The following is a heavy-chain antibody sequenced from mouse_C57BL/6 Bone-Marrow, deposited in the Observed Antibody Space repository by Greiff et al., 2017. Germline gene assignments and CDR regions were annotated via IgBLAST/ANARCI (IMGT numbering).Heavy chain of an antibody. CDR3: ARHEVSYYEYDAAWCAY. Sequence: QVQLKESGAELVKPGASVKLSCKASGYTFTEYTIHWVKQRSGQGLEWIGWFYPGSGGIKYNEKFKDKATLTADKSSSTAYMELSRLTSEDSAVYFCARHEVSYYEYDAAWCAYWGQGTLVTVSA. D-gene: IGHD2-4*01. J-gene: IGHJ3*01. V-gene: IGHV1-62-2*01. CDR1: GYTFTEYT. CDR2: FYPGSGGI.